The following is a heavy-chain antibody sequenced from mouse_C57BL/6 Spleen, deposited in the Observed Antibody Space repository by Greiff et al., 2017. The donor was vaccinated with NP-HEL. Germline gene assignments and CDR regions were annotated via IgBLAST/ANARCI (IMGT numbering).Heavy chain of an antibody. CDR1: GYTFTSYW. Sequence: QVQLQQPGAELVKPGASVKLSCKASGYTFTSYWMQWVKQRPGQGLEWIGEIDPSDSYTNYNQKFKGKATLTVDTSSSTAYMQLSSLTSEDYAVYYCARKGGKDYFDYWGQGTTLTVSS. V-gene: IGHV1-50*01. CDR3: ARKGGKDYFDY. D-gene: IGHD1-1*02. CDR2: IDPSDSYT. J-gene: IGHJ2*01.